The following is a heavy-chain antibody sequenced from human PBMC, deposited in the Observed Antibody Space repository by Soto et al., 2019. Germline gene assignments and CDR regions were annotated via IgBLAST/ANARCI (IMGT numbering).Heavy chain of an antibody. CDR1: GFTFTSSA. Sequence: QMQLVQSGPEVKKPGTSVKVSCKASGFTFTSSAMQCVRQARGQRLEWIGWIVVGSGNTNYAQKFQERVTITRDLSTSTAYMELSSLRSEATAVYYCAAAASLWFGELGWFDPWGQGTLVTVSS. CDR3: AAAASLWFGELGWFDP. J-gene: IGHJ5*02. CDR2: IVVGSGNT. V-gene: IGHV1-58*02. D-gene: IGHD3-10*01.